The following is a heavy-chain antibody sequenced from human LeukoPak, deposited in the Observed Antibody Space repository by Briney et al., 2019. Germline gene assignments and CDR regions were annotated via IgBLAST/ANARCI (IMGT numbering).Heavy chain of an antibody. CDR3: ARGRGNFDY. CDR1: GGSFSGYY. D-gene: IGHD2-15*01. Sequence: SETLSLTCAVYGGSFSGYYWSWIRQPPGKRLEWIGYIYYSGSTNYNPSLKSRVTISLDTSKNQFSLRLSSVTAADTAVYYCARGRGNFDYWGQGTLVTVSS. CDR2: IYYSGST. V-gene: IGHV4-59*01. J-gene: IGHJ4*02.